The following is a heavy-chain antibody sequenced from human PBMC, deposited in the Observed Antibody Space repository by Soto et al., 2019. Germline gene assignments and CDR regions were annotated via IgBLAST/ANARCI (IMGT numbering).Heavy chain of an antibody. J-gene: IGHJ4*02. Sequence: GGSLRLSRAASGFTFSTCSMYWVRQAPGKGLEWVSSISSSTISSYIYYADSVKGRFTISRDNAKNSLYLQMNSLRAEDTAVYYCARNPSERDCSSTSCNIWGQGTLVTVS. D-gene: IGHD2-2*01. CDR3: ARNPSERDCSSTSCNI. CDR2: ISSSTISSYI. CDR1: GFTFSTCS. V-gene: IGHV3-21*01.